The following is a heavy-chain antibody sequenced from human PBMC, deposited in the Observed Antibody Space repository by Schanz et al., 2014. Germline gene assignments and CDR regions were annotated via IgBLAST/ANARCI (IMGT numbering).Heavy chain of an antibody. Sequence: EVQLVESGGGLVQPGGSLRFSCAASGFTFSSYAMSWVRQAPGKGLEWVSAISGSGGSTYYADSVKGRFTISRDNSKNTLYLQMNSLRVEDTAVYYCAKDDTQVNGMDVWGQGTTVTVSS. CDR2: ISGSGGST. CDR1: GFTFSSYA. CDR3: AKDDTQVNGMDV. J-gene: IGHJ6*02. V-gene: IGHV3-23*04.